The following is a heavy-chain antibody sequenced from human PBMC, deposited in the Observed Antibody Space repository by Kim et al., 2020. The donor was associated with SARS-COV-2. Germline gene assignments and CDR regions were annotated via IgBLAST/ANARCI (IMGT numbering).Heavy chain of an antibody. Sequence: SETLSLTCTVSGGSISSYYWSWIRQPPGKGLEWIGYIYYSGSTNYNPSLKSRVTISVDTSKNQFSLKLSSVTAADTAVYYCARDVEYCSGGSCYRSAFDIWGQGTMVTVSS. V-gene: IGHV4-59*01. CDR1: GGSISSYY. CDR2: IYYSGST. D-gene: IGHD2-15*01. CDR3: ARDVEYCSGGSCYRSAFDI. J-gene: IGHJ3*02.